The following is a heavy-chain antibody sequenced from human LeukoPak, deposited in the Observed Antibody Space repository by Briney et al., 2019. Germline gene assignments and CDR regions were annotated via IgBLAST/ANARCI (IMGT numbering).Heavy chain of an antibody. CDR2: ISAYDAKT. CDR3: ARDGYFDL. J-gene: IGHJ2*01. V-gene: IGHV1-18*01. Sequence: GASVKVSCKASGYTFVRHGVNWVRQAPGQGLEWMGWISAYDAKTHYAERLQGRVTMTRDISASTVYMELRSLTSDDTAVYYCARDGYFDLWGRGTLVTVPS. CDR1: GYTFVRHG.